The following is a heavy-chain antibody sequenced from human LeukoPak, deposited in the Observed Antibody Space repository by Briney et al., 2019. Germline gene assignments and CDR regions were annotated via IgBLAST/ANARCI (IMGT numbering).Heavy chain of an antibody. D-gene: IGHD5-18*01. V-gene: IGHV3-53*01. CDR2: IYSGGRT. J-gene: IGHJ4*02. CDR1: GFSVSSTY. CDR3: AGRSGYTYGYYFDY. Sequence: PGGSLRLSCAASGFSVSSTYMSWVRQAPGKVLEWVSIIYSGGRTYYADSVKGRFTISRDNSKNTLYLQMNSLRGEDTAVYYCAGRSGYTYGYYFDYWGQGTLVTVSS.